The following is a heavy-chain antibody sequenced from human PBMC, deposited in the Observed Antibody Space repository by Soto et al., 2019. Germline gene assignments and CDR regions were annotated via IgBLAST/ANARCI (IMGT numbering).Heavy chain of an antibody. CDR3: ARGLDYVGFDY. J-gene: IGHJ4*02. CDR2: IYYRGST. CDR1: GGSVSSGSYY. V-gene: IGHV4-61*01. D-gene: IGHD4-17*01. Sequence: PXETLPLTCAVAGGSVSSGSYYWSWIRQPPGKGLEWIGYIYYRGSTNYNPSLKSRVTISLDTSKNQFSLKLSSVTAADTAVYYCARGLDYVGFDYWGQGTLVTVSS.